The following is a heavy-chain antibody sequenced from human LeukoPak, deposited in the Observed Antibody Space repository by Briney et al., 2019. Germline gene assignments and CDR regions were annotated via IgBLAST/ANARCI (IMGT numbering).Heavy chain of an antibody. Sequence: PETQSLTCTVSGYSISSGYYWGWIRQPPGKGLEWIGSIYHSGSTYYNPSLKSRVTISVDTSKNQFSLKLSSVTAADTAVYYCAGGGSSSWYRRGEYSSWGQGTLVTVSS. J-gene: IGHJ5*02. V-gene: IGHV4-38-2*02. CDR1: GYSISSGYY. CDR3: AGGGSSSWYRRGEYSS. D-gene: IGHD6-13*01. CDR2: IYHSGST.